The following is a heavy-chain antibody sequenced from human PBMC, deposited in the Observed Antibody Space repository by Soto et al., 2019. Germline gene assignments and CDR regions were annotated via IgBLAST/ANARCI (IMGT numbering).Heavy chain of an antibody. CDR1: GGSISSGAYY. Sequence: QVQLQESGPGLVKPSQTLSLTCTVSGGSISSGAYYWSWIRQHPGKGLEWIGYIYYSGSTYYNPSLKSRVTITVDKSKNQASLKLSSVTAADTAVYYCASSSGARHYAYWGQGTLVTVSS. J-gene: IGHJ4*02. CDR3: ASSSGARHYAY. V-gene: IGHV4-31*03. D-gene: IGHD2-15*01. CDR2: IYYSGST.